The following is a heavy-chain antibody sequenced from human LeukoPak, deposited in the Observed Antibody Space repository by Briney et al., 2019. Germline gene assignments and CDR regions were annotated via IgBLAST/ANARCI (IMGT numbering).Heavy chain of an antibody. CDR2: IKQDGSEK. Sequence: GGSLRLSCAASGFTFSSYWMSWVRQAPGKGLEWVANIKQDGSEKYYVDSVKGRFTISRDNAKNSLYLQMNSLRAEDTAVYYCAKDRIYSSSWYYFDYWGQGTLVTVSS. CDR3: AKDRIYSSSWYYFDY. J-gene: IGHJ4*02. D-gene: IGHD6-13*01. CDR1: GFTFSSYW. V-gene: IGHV3-7*03.